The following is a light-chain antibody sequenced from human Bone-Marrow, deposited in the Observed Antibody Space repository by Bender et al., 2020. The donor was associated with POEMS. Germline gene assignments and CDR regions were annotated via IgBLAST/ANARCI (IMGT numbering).Light chain of an antibody. CDR2: EVN. CDR1: SSDVGTYNL. V-gene: IGLV2-14*02. Sequence: QSALTQTASVSGSPGQSITISCTGSSSDVGTYNLVSWYQQHPGKAPKFMIYEVNKRPSGVSNRFSGSKSGTSASLAITGLQSDDEAIYFCVAWDASLNGWVFGGGTKLTVL. CDR3: VAWDASLNGWV. J-gene: IGLJ3*02.